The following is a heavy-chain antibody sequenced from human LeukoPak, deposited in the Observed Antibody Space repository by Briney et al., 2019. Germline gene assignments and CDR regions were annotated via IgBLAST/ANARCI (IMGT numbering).Heavy chain of an antibody. V-gene: IGHV4-34*01. CDR1: GGSFSGYY. CDR3: ARPMGTVTTGNYFDY. CDR2: INLSGST. Sequence: PSETLSLTCAVYGGSFSGYYWGWIRQPPGKGREWIVVINLSGSTNYNPSLKGRVTISVDTSKNQFSLKLSSVTAADTAVYYCARPMGTVTTGNYFDYWGQGTLVTVSS. J-gene: IGHJ4*02. D-gene: IGHD4-17*01.